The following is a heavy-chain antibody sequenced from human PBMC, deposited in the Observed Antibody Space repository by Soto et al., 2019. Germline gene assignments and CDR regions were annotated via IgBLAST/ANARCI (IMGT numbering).Heavy chain of an antibody. J-gene: IGHJ4*02. D-gene: IGHD3-9*01. Sequence: PSETLSLTCTVSGASISISTYYWGWIRQPPGKGLEWIGNIYYSGSTYYNPSLQSRVTISVDTSKNQFSLKLTSVTAADTAVYYCATQAKYYDILTGYYVPNYFDSWGLGSLVTVSS. V-gene: IGHV4-39*01. CDR2: IYYSGST. CDR1: GASISISTYY. CDR3: ATQAKYYDILTGYYVPNYFDS.